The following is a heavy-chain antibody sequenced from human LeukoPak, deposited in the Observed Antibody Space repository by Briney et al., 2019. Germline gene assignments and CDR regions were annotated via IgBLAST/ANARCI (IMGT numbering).Heavy chain of an antibody. CDR1: GASISSYY. V-gene: IGHV4-59*07. CDR2: IYYRGST. CDR3: ARGNSYGYFDY. D-gene: IGHD5-18*01. J-gene: IGHJ4*02. Sequence: PTDTLSLTCTLSGASISSYYWSWIRQPPGKGMEWIGYIYYRGSTNYNPPLKSRVTISVDTSKDQFSLKLSSVAAADTAVYYCARGNSYGYFDYWGQGTLVTVSS.